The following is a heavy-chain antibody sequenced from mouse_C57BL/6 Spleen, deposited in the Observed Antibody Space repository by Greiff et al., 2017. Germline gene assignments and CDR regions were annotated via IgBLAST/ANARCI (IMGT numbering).Heavy chain of an antibody. V-gene: IGHV1-81*01. J-gene: IGHJ4*01. D-gene: IGHD2-4*01. CDR2: IYPRSGNT. Sequence: VQLQESGAELARPGASVKLSCKASGYTFTSYGISWVKQRTGQGLEWIGEIYPRSGNTYYNEKFKGKATLTADKSSSTAYMELRSLTSEDSAVYFCARSTGLRDAMDYWGQGTSVTVSS. CDR3: ARSTGLRDAMDY. CDR1: GYTFTSYG.